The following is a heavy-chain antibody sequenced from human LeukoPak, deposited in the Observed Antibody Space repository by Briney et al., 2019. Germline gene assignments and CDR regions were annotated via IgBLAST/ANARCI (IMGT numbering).Heavy chain of an antibody. D-gene: IGHD1-1*01. CDR2: IYYSGST. CDR3: ARGTTYYYYYYMDV. Sequence: SETLSLTCTVSGGSISSYYWSWIRQPPGKGLEWIGYIYYSGSTNYNPSLKSRVTISVDTSKNQFSLKLSSVTAADTAVYYCARGTTYYYYYYMDVWGKGTTVTISS. J-gene: IGHJ6*03. V-gene: IGHV4-59*01. CDR1: GGSISSYY.